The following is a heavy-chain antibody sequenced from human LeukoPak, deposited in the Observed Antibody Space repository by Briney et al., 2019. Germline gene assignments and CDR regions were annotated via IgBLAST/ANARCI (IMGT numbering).Heavy chain of an antibody. Sequence: GESLRLSCVASGFTFSGYWMHWVRQAPGKGLVWVSQIKTDGSRTDYADSVKGRFTISRDNAKNTVYLQMNSLRAEDTAVYYCARDWLYGSDPWGQGTLVTVSS. CDR1: GFTFSGYW. J-gene: IGHJ4*02. D-gene: IGHD2-2*02. CDR3: ARDWLYGSDP. CDR2: IKTDGSRT. V-gene: IGHV3-74*01.